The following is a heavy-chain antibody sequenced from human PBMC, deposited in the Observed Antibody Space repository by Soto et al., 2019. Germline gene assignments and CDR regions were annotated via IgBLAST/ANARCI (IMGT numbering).Heavy chain of an antibody. J-gene: IGHJ5*02. Sequence: TSETLSLTCSVSGDSISSGGHYWSWIRQHPGKGPEWIGYISYSGIAYYNPSLESRFTISVDTSKNQFSLSLTSVTAADTAVYYCARSVDPWGQGTLVTV. V-gene: IGHV4-31*03. CDR2: ISYSGIA. CDR1: GDSISSGGHY. CDR3: ARSVDP.